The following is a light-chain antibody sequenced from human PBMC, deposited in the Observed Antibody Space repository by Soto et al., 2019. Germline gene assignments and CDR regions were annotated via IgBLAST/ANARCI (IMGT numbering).Light chain of an antibody. CDR1: QSISNY. V-gene: IGKV1-39*01. CDR3: QQSYSTLYT. Sequence: DIQMTQSPSSLSASVGDRVTITCRASQSISNYLNWYQQQPGKAPKILIYGASRLQSGVPSRFTGSGSGTDFTLTISSLELEDFATYYCQQSYSTLYTFGQGTKLEIK. CDR2: GAS. J-gene: IGKJ2*01.